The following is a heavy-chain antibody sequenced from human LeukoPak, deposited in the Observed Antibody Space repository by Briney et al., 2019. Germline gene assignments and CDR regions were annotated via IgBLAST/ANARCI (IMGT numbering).Heavy chain of an antibody. CDR1: GFTFSDYY. J-gene: IGHJ4*02. Sequence: GGSLRLSCAASGFTFSDYYMSWIRQAPGKGLEWVSYISSSSSYTNYADSVKGRFTISRDNAKNSLYLQMNSLRAEDTAVYYCASCSRDGYNSDYWGQGILVTVSS. D-gene: IGHD5-24*01. CDR3: ASCSRDGYNSDY. V-gene: IGHV3-11*03. CDR2: ISSSSSYT.